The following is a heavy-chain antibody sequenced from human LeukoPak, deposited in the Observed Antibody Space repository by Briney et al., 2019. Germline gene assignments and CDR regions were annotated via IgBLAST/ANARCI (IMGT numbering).Heavy chain of an antibody. D-gene: IGHD3-10*01. V-gene: IGHV1-69*01. Sequence: SVKVSCKASGGTFSSYAISWVRQAPGQGLEWMGGIIPIFGTANYAQKFQGRVTITADESTSTAYMELSSLRSEDTAVYYCARCFGVRGANYYYYMDVWGKGTTVTVSS. CDR1: GGTFSSYA. CDR3: ARCFGVRGANYYYYMDV. J-gene: IGHJ6*03. CDR2: IIPIFGTA.